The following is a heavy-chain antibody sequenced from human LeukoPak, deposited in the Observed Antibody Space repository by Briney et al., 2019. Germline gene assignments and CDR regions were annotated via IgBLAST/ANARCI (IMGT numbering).Heavy chain of an antibody. CDR1: GGSISSYD. V-gene: IGHV4-59*01. CDR2: IYYSGGT. Sequence: SSETLSLTCTVSGGSISSYDWSWIRQPPGKGLEWIGYIYYSGGTNYNPSLKSRVTISVDTSKNQFSLKLSSVTAADTAVYYCGGGPVAAGGPSDYYQSYDMDVWGKGTTVTVSS. CDR3: GGGPVAAGGPSDYYQSYDMDV. D-gene: IGHD6-13*01. J-gene: IGHJ6*03.